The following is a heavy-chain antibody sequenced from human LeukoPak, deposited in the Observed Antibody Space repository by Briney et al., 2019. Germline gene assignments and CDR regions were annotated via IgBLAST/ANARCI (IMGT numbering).Heavy chain of an antibody. V-gene: IGHV3-23*01. Sequence: GGSLRLSCAASAFTFGSYAMSWVRHAAGKGLEWVSGIIGRGDSTYYADSVKGRFTISRDNSKNTLYLQMNSLIAEDTAVYYCTKDGDRTIMVVAASHYWGQGTLVTVSS. CDR1: AFTFGSYA. CDR3: TKDGDRTIMVVAASHY. D-gene: IGHD2-15*01. J-gene: IGHJ4*02. CDR2: IIGRGDST.